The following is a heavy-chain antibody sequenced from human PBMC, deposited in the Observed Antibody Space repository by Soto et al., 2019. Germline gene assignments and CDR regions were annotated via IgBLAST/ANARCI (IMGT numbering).Heavy chain of an antibody. Sequence: ASVKVSCKASGGTFSSYAISWVRQAPGQGLEWMGGIIPIFGTANYAQKFQGRVTITADESTSTAYMELSSRRSEDTAVYYCARVIESSSSHFDYWGQGTLVTVSS. CDR3: ARVIESSSSHFDY. CDR2: IIPIFGTA. V-gene: IGHV1-69*13. J-gene: IGHJ4*02. CDR1: GGTFSSYA. D-gene: IGHD6-6*01.